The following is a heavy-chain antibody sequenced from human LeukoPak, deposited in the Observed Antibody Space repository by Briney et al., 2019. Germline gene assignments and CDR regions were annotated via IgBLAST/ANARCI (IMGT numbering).Heavy chain of an antibody. CDR2: ISSSGNSI. Sequence: GGSLRLSCAASGFVVSNYDMNWVRQAPGKGLEWVSYISSSGNSIYYADSVKGRFTVSRDNAKNSLYLQMHSLRAADTAIYYCSRRFDSWGQGTLVTVSS. J-gene: IGHJ4*02. CDR3: SRRFDS. V-gene: IGHV3-48*03. CDR1: GFVVSNYD.